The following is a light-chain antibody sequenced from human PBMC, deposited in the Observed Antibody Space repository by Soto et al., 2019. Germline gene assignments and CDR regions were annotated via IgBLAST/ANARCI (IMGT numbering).Light chain of an antibody. Sequence: QSVLTQPASMSGSPGQSVTISCAGTSNDIGGYNYVSWYQHHPXTAPKLIIYDVSSRPSGVSHRFSGSKSGNTASLTISGLQAEDEADYYCSSFSVASPLFGTGTKLTVL. J-gene: IGLJ1*01. CDR1: SNDIGGYNY. CDR3: SSFSVASPL. V-gene: IGLV2-14*01. CDR2: DVS.